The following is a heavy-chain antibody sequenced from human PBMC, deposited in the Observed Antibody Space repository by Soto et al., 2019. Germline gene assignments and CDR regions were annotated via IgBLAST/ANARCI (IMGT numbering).Heavy chain of an antibody. CDR3: AKHLSYSSSGPDF. Sequence: PGGSLRLSCAASGFTFSNSAMSWARQAPGKGLEWVSGISGSGASTYYTDSVKGRFTISRDNSKNTLYLQMNSPRAEDTAVYFCAKHLSYSSSGPDFWGQGTPVTVSS. D-gene: IGHD6-6*01. J-gene: IGHJ4*02. CDR1: GFTFSNSA. CDR2: ISGSGAST. V-gene: IGHV3-23*01.